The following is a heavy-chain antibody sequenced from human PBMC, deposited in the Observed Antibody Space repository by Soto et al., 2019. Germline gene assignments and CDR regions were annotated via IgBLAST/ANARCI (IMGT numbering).Heavy chain of an antibody. J-gene: IGHJ4*02. CDR3: ARDPAVMYFDY. CDR1: GFTFSSYA. Sequence: QVQLVESGGGVVQPGRSLRLSCAASGFTFSSYAMHWVRQAPGKGLEWVAVLSYDGSNKYYADSVKGRFTISRDNSKNPLYLQMNSLRAEDTAVYYCARDPAVMYFDYWGQGTLVTVSS. D-gene: IGHD6-19*01. V-gene: IGHV3-30-3*01. CDR2: LSYDGSNK.